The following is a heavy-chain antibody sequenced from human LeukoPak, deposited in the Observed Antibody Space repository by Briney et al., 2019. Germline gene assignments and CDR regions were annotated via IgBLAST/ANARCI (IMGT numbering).Heavy chain of an antibody. Sequence: GGSLRLSCAASGFTFSSYAMSWVRQAPGKGLEWVSAISGSGGSTYYADSVKGRFTISRDNSKNTLYLQMNSLRAEDTAVYYCAKGGCSSTSCYKRGLAFDIWGQGTMVTVSS. CDR3: AKGGCSSTSCYKRGLAFDI. CDR2: ISGSGGST. J-gene: IGHJ3*02. D-gene: IGHD2-2*02. V-gene: IGHV3-23*01. CDR1: GFTFSSYA.